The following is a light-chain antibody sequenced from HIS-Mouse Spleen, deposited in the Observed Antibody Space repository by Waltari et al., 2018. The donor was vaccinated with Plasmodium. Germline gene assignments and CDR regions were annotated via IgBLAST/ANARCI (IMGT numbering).Light chain of an antibody. CDR3: QQYNNWPPYT. Sequence: EIVMTQSPATLSVSPGERATLSCRASQSVCSNLAWYQRKPGQAPRLLIYGASTRATGIPARFSGSGSGTEFTLTISSMQSEDFAVYYCQQYNNWPPYTFGQGTKLEIK. CDR2: GAS. J-gene: IGKJ2*01. CDR1: QSVCSN. V-gene: IGKV3-15*01.